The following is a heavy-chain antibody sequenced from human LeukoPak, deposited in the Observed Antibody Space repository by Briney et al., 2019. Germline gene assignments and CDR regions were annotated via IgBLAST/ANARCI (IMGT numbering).Heavy chain of an antibody. D-gene: IGHD3-3*01. CDR3: ARKGDFWSGKNWFDP. V-gene: IGHV7-4-1*02. Sequence: ASVKVSCKASGYTFTSYGISWVRQAPGQGLEWMGWINTNTGNPTYAQGFTGRFVFSLDTSVSTASLQISTLTAEDTAVYYCARKGDFWSGKNWFDPWGQGTLVTVSS. CDR2: INTNTGNP. J-gene: IGHJ5*02. CDR1: GYTFTSYG.